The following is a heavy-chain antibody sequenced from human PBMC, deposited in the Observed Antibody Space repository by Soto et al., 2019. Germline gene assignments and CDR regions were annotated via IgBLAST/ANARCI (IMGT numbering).Heavy chain of an antibody. J-gene: IGHJ4*02. V-gene: IGHV4-61*01. Sequence: PSETLSLPSSVSDGSVGNGMHYWRWIRQPPGKGLEWSGNVYSAGTTIYLPSLKSRVTMSGDTYKDQFFLKFSSVTAADTAVYYCARYCNNSDCRHLYDFDYWGLGTLVTVSS. CDR1: DGSVGNGMHY. CDR3: ARYCNNSDCRHLYDFDY. CDR2: VYSAGTT. D-gene: IGHD2-8*01.